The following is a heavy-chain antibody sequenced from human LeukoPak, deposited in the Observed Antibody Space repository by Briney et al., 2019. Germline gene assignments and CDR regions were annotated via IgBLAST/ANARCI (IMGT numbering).Heavy chain of an antibody. Sequence: ASVKVSCTGSGYTFTTYGISRVRQAPGQGLEWMGWITTYNGKTHYAQKFQGRVTMTADTSTRTVSMELRSLRSDDTAVYYCARDAGGSGYDVLDYWGQGTLVTVSS. CDR1: GYTFTTYG. CDR3: ARDAGGSGYDVLDY. D-gene: IGHD3-22*01. CDR2: ITTYNGKT. J-gene: IGHJ4*02. V-gene: IGHV1-18*04.